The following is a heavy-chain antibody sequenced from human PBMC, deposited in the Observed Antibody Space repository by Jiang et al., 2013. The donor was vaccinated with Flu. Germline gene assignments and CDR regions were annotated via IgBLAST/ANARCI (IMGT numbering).Heavy chain of an antibody. Sequence: KFYADSVKGRFTISRDNPKNTLYLQMNSLRAEDTAVYYCAKGGIQLWLPAFDYWGQGALVTVSS. CDR3: AKGGIQLWLPAFDY. J-gene: IGHJ4*02. V-gene: IGHV3-33*06. CDR2: K. D-gene: IGHD5-18*01.